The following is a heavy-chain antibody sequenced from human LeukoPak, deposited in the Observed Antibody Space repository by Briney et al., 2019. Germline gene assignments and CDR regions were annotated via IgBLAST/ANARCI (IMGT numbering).Heavy chain of an antibody. CDR3: ASLDWGSGYYYGMDV. V-gene: IGHV4-4*02. D-gene: IGHD7-27*01. CDR2: IYHSGST. CDR1: GGSISSYNW. Sequence: TSGTLSLTCVVSGGSISSYNWWSWVRQPPGKGLEWIGEIYHSGSTNYNPSLKSRVTISLDKSKNQFSLKLSSVTAADTAVYYCASLDWGSGYYYGMDVWGQGTTVTVSS. J-gene: IGHJ6*02.